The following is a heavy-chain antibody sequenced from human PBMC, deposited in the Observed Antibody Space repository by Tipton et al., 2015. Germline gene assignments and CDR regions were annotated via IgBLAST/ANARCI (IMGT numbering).Heavy chain of an antibody. CDR1: GITFSRYW. D-gene: IGHD2/OR15-2a*01. V-gene: IGHV3-7*01. CDR2: ISHDGSEK. Sequence: SLRLSCAASGITFSRYWMTWVRQAPGKRLEWVGQISHDGSEKYYLDSMTGRFTISRDNTKNSLYLQMNSLGAEDTAIYYCARDVNGGYFDLWGQGTTVPVSP. J-gene: IGHJ3*01. CDR3: ARDVNGGYFDL.